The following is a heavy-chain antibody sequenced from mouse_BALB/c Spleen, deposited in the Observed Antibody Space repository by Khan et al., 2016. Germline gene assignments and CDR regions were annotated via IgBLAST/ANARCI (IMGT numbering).Heavy chain of an antibody. CDR2: ISSGSSTI. J-gene: IGHJ4*01. Sequence: EVELVESGGGLVQPGGSRKLSCAASGFTFSSFGMHWVRQAPEKGLEWVAYISSGSSTIYYAATVKGRFTISRDNPKNTLFLQLTSLRSEDSAMYYCARKGARSSYAMDYWGQGTSVTVSS. CDR1: GFTFSSFG. CDR3: ARKGARSSYAMDY. V-gene: IGHV5-17*02.